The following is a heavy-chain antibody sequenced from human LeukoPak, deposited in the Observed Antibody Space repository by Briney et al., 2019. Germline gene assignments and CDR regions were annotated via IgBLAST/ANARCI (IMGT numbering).Heavy chain of an antibody. Sequence: PSETLSLTCAVSGGSISSGGYSWSWIRQPPGKGLEWIGYIYHSGSTYYNPSLKSRVTISVDRSKNQFSLKLSSVTAADTAVYYCARGGYSYDYSFDYWGQGTLVTVSS. V-gene: IGHV4-30-2*01. CDR2: IYHSGST. CDR1: GGSISSGGYS. CDR3: ARGGYSYDYSFDY. J-gene: IGHJ4*02. D-gene: IGHD5-18*01.